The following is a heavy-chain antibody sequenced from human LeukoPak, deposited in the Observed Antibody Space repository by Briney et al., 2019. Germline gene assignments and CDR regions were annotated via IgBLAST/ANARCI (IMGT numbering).Heavy chain of an antibody. CDR2: ISGSGGST. J-gene: IGHJ4*02. V-gene: IGHV3-23*01. CDR3: ARGTYHYYGSGSYYLFAY. CDR1: GFTFSSYG. D-gene: IGHD3-10*01. Sequence: PGGTLRLSCAASGFTFSSYGMSWVRQAPGKGLEWVSAISGSGGSTYYADSVKGRFTISRDNSKNTLYLQMNSLRAEDTAVYYCARGTYHYYGSGSYYLFAYWGQGTLVTVSS.